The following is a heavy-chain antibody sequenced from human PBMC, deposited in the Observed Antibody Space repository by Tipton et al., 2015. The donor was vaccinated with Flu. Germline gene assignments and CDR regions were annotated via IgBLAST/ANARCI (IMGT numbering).Heavy chain of an antibody. CDR3: ARLDTVSLRNWFDP. CDR2: IYPGDSDT. V-gene: IGHV5-51*01. Sequence: QLVQSGAEVKKPGESLRISCKGSEYSFTRYWIAWVRQVPGKGLEWMGIIYPGDSDTKYSPSFRGQVTISVDKSITTAYLQWGSLKASDSGMYYCARLDTVSLRNWFDPWGQGTLVTISS. D-gene: IGHD1-26*01. J-gene: IGHJ5*02. CDR1: EYSFTRYW.